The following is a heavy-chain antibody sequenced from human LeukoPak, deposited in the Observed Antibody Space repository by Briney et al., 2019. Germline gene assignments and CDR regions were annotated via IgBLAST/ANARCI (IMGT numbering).Heavy chain of an antibody. CDR3: ARLIKGPYHYDSSGYLDY. D-gene: IGHD3-22*01. CDR1: GTSISSYY. V-gene: IGHV4-4*09. J-gene: IGHJ4*02. CDR2: TYTSGST. Sequence: SETLSLTCTVSGTSISSYYWSWIRQPSGKGLEWIGNTYTSGSTNYNPSLKSRVTISVDTSKNQFFLKLSSVTAADTAVYYCARLIKGPYHYDSSGYLDYWGQGTLVSVSS.